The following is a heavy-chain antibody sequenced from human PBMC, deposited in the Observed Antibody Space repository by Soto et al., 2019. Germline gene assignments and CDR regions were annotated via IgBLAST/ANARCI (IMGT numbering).Heavy chain of an antibody. CDR3: AKRQGTGLAAKNFDF. CDR1: GFPFINHA. J-gene: IGHJ4*02. Sequence: WGSLRLSCAASGFPFINHAMSFFRQSPFKGLEWVSGISDGGDLIYYADSVKGRFSMSRDNSENMLYLQMTNLRAEDTAIYFCAKRQGTGLAAKNFDFWGQGTLVTVSS. D-gene: IGHD2-15*01. V-gene: IGHV3-23*01. CDR2: ISDGGDLI.